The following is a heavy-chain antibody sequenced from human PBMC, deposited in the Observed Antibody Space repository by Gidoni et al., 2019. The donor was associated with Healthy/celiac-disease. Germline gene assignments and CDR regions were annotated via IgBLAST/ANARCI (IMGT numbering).Heavy chain of an antibody. Sequence: QVTLTESGPVLVKPTETLTLPCTVSGFSLRHARMGVSWIRQPPGKALEWLAHIFSNDEKSYSTSLKSRLTISKDTSKSQVVLTMTNMDPVDTATYYCARIRDYGDYHSGMDVWGQGTTVTVSS. J-gene: IGHJ6*02. CDR2: IFSNDEK. CDR3: ARIRDYGDYHSGMDV. CDR1: GFSLRHARMG. D-gene: IGHD4-17*01. V-gene: IGHV2-26*01.